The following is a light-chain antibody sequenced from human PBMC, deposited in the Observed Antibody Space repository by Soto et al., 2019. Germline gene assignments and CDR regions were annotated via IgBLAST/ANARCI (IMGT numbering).Light chain of an antibody. J-gene: IGKJ1*01. CDR3: QQFSNWPPWT. CDR2: GAS. Sequence: EIVMTQSPATLSVSPGERATLSCRASQSVGSNLAWYQQKPGQAPRLLIYGASTRATGIPARFSGSGSGTEFTLTINSLQSEDFAVYYCQQFSNWPPWTFGQGTRVEIK. V-gene: IGKV3-15*01. CDR1: QSVGSN.